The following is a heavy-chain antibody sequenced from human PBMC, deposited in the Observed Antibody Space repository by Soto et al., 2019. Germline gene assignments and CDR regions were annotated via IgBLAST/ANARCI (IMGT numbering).Heavy chain of an antibody. V-gene: IGHV1-69*13. Sequence: ASVKVSCKASGSTFSSYAISWVRQAPGQGLEWMGGIIPIFGTANYAQKFQGRVTITADESTSTAYMELSSLRSDDTAVYYCARDHYPYYDILTGYSLPFDYWGQGTLVTVSS. D-gene: IGHD3-9*01. CDR1: GSTFSSYA. J-gene: IGHJ4*02. CDR2: IIPIFGTA. CDR3: ARDHYPYYDILTGYSLPFDY.